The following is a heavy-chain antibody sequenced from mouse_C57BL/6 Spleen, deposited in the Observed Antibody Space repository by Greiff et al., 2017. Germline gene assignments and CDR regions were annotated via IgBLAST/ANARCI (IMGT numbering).Heavy chain of an antibody. Sequence: QVQLKQSGAELVKPGASVKLSCKASGYTFTSYWMQWVKQRPGQGLEWIGEIDPSDSYTNYNQKFKGKATLTVDTSSSTAYMQLSSLTSEDSAVYYCARLCPAEGFAYWGQGTPVTVSA. J-gene: IGHJ3*01. V-gene: IGHV1-50*01. CDR3: ARLCPAEGFAY. D-gene: IGHD6-5*01. CDR1: GYTFTSYW. CDR2: IDPSDSYT.